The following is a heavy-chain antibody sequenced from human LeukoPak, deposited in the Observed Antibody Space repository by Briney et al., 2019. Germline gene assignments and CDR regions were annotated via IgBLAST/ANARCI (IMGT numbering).Heavy chain of an antibody. CDR1: GFTFSSYE. Sequence: GGSLRLSCAASGFTFSSYEMNWVRQAPGKGLEWVAVISYDGSNKYYADSVKGRFTISRDNSKNTLYLQMNSLRAEDTAVYYCARDLHWNYGGDYWGQGTLVTVSS. J-gene: IGHJ4*02. D-gene: IGHD1-7*01. CDR2: ISYDGSNK. CDR3: ARDLHWNYGGDY. V-gene: IGHV3-30*04.